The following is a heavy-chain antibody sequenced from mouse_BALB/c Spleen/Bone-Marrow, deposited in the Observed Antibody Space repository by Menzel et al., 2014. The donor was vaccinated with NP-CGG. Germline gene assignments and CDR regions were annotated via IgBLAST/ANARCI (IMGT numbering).Heavy chain of an antibody. CDR3: ARDPYRENYYSMDY. CDR1: GYTFSSYT. Sequence: VHLQQSAAELARPGASVKMSCKASGYTFSSYTMHWVKQRPGQGLEWIGYINPASGYTDYNQNFKDKTTLTADKSSSTAYMQLSSLISEDSAVYYCARDPYRENYYSMDYWGQGTSVTVSS. J-gene: IGHJ4*01. CDR2: INPASGYT. D-gene: IGHD2-10*01. V-gene: IGHV1-4*02.